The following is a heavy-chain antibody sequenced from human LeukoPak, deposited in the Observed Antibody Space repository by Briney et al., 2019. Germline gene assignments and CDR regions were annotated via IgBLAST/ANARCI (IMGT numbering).Heavy chain of an antibody. Sequence: ASVKVSCKASGYTFTSYGISWVRQAPGQGLEWMGWISAYNGNTNYAQKLQGRVTMTTDTSTSIAYMELRSLRSDDTAVYYCARAFEQQLVLYYFDYWGQGTLVTVSS. CDR2: ISAYNGNT. D-gene: IGHD6-13*01. CDR3: ARAFEQQLVLYYFDY. J-gene: IGHJ4*02. V-gene: IGHV1-18*01. CDR1: GYTFTSYG.